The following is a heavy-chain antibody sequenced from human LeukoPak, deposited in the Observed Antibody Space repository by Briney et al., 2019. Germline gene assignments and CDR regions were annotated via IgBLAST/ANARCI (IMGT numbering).Heavy chain of an antibody. J-gene: IGHJ3*02. D-gene: IGHD5-24*01. CDR1: GFTFSSYS. CDR2: ISSSSSYI. Sequence: GGPLRLSCAASGFTFSSYSMNWVRQAPGKGLEWVSPISSSSSYIYYADSVKGRFTISRDNAKNSLYLQMNNLRAEDTAVYYCAREGVEMATIHGDAFDIWGQGTMVTVSS. V-gene: IGHV3-21*01. CDR3: AREGVEMATIHGDAFDI.